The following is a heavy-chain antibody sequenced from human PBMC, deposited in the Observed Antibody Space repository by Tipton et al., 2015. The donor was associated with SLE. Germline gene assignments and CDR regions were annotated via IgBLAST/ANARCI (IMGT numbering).Heavy chain of an antibody. D-gene: IGHD1-26*01. CDR3: ARARGLLGASGWYFEL. V-gene: IGHV3-33*01. J-gene: IGHJ2*01. CDR1: GVRSPFTDYD. Sequence: SLRLSCVASGVRSPFTDYDMHWVRQAPGKGLECEAVIWHDGSNKGYVDTAKGRFIISKDDSKSTLYLQMNSLSAGDTALYFCARARGLLGASGWYFELWGRGTLVTVSS. CDR2: IWHDGSNK.